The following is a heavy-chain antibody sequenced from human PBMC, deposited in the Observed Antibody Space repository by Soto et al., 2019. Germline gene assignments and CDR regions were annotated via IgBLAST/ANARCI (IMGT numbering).Heavy chain of an antibody. J-gene: IGHJ3*02. CDR1: GFSLSTSGVG. CDR3: AHLNDYGDYRVHDAFDI. V-gene: IGHV2-5*02. Sequence: QITLKESGPTLVKPTQTLTLTCTFSGFSLSTSGVGVGWIRQPPGKALEWLALIYWDDDKRYSPSLKSRLTITKDTSKNQVVLTMTNMDPVDTATYYCAHLNDYGDYRVHDAFDIWGQGTMVTVSS. CDR2: IYWDDDK. D-gene: IGHD4-17*01.